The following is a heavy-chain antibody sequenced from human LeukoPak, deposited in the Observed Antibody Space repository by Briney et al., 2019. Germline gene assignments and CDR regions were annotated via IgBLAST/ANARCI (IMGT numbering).Heavy chain of an antibody. V-gene: IGHV3-9*01. CDR3: AKDNRRHYTSGPNPDSLH. Sequence: GGSLRLSCAGSGFIFNNYAMHWVRQPPGKGLEWVSGISWNSGTIDYADSVRGRFTISRDNAKNSLYLQMDSLRVGDTAFYYCAKDNRRHYTSGPNPDSLHWGQGALVTVSS. D-gene: IGHD6-19*01. CDR1: GFIFNNYA. CDR2: ISWNSGTI. J-gene: IGHJ4*02.